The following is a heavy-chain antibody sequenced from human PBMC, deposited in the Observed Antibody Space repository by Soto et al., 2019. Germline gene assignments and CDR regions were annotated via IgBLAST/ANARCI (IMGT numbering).Heavy chain of an antibody. CDR3: AKDFGGRIYYDSSGYPIMYYFDY. Sequence: QVQLVESGGGVVQPGRSLRLSCAASGFTFSSYGMHWVRQAPGKGLEWVAVISYDGSNKYYADSVKGRFTISRDNSKNTLYLQMNSLRAEDTAVYYCAKDFGGRIYYDSSGYPIMYYFDYWGQGTLVTVSS. J-gene: IGHJ4*02. V-gene: IGHV3-30*18. CDR2: ISYDGSNK. D-gene: IGHD3-22*01. CDR1: GFTFSSYG.